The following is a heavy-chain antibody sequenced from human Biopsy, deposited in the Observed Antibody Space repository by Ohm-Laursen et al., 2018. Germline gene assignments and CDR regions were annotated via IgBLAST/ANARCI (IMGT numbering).Heavy chain of an antibody. Sequence: SDTLSLTCAVYGELFNGYYWSWIRQTPGKGLEWIGEINHSGRTNYNPSLKSRVTISVDTSKNQFSLRVRSVTAADTAVYYCVRGVDYYDPYHYYALDVWGQGTTVTVSS. J-gene: IGHJ6*02. V-gene: IGHV4-34*01. CDR2: INHSGRT. D-gene: IGHD3-22*01. CDR1: GELFNGYY. CDR3: VRGVDYYDPYHYYALDV.